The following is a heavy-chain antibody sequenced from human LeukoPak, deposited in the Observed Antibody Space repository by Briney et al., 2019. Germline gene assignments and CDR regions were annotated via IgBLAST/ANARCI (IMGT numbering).Heavy chain of an antibody. V-gene: IGHV3-33*01. CDR3: ARVIGSSSGLDY. J-gene: IGHJ4*02. CDR1: GFTFSSYG. D-gene: IGHD6-6*01. Sequence: GGSLRLSCAASGFTFSSYGMHWVRQAPGKGLEWVAVIWYDGSNKYYADSVKGRFTISRDNSRNTLCLQMNSLRAEDTAVYYCARVIGSSSGLDYWGQGTLVTVSS. CDR2: IWYDGSNK.